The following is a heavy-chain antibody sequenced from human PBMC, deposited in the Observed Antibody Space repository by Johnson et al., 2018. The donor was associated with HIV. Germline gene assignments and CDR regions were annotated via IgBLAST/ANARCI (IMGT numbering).Heavy chain of an antibody. Sequence: QVLLVESGGGFIQPGRSLRLSCAASGFSFSTSNMHWVRHAPGGGLEWVAFISYSGSDTYYVDSVKGRFTVSRDNSENTLFLQMNSLRDEDTAVYYCAKERTAMVTPFDAWGQGTRVTVSS. CDR3: AKERTAMVTPFDA. V-gene: IGHV3-30*18. CDR2: ISYSGSDT. J-gene: IGHJ3*01. D-gene: IGHD5-18*01. CDR1: GFSFSTSN.